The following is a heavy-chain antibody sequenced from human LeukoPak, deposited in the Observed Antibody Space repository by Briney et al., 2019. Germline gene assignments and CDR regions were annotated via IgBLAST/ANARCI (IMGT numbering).Heavy chain of an antibody. CDR2: IIPIFGTA. CDR3: ARDRRHYYDSSGYYSFDY. J-gene: IGHJ4*02. V-gene: IGHV1-69*13. CDR1: GGTFISYA. D-gene: IGHD3-22*01. Sequence: EASVKVSCKASGGTFISYAISWVRQAPGQGLEWMGGIIPIFGTANYAQKFQGRVTITADESTSTAYMELSSLRSEDTAVYYCARDRRHYYDSSGYYSFDYWGQGTLVTVSS.